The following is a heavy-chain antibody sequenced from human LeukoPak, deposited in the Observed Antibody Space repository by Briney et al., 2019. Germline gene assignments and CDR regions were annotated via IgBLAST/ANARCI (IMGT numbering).Heavy chain of an antibody. Sequence: KPGGSLRLSCAASGFTFSDYYMSWIRQAPGKGLEWVSYISSSGSTIYYADSVKGRFTISRDNAKKSPYLQINSLRDEDTAVYYCARDTFYYFDYWGQGTLVTVSS. CDR1: GFTFSDYY. CDR3: ARDTFYYFDY. CDR2: ISSSGSTI. V-gene: IGHV3-11*04. J-gene: IGHJ4*02.